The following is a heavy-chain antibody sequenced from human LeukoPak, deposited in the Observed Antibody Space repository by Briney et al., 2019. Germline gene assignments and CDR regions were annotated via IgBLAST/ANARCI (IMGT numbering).Heavy chain of an antibody. V-gene: IGHV4-59*08. Sequence: SETLSLTCTVSGGSISSYYWSWIRQPPGKGLEWIGYIYYSGSTNYNPSLKSRVTISVDTSKNQFSLKLSSVTAADTAVYYCARGHIVVVPAAIRGGHSWFDPWGQGTLVTVSS. CDR3: ARGHIVVVPAAIRGGHSWFDP. J-gene: IGHJ5*02. CDR2: IYYSGST. D-gene: IGHD2-2*02. CDR1: GGSISSYY.